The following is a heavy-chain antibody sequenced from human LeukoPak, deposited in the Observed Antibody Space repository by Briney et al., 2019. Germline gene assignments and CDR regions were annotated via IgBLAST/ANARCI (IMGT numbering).Heavy chain of an antibody. Sequence: PGGSLRLSCAASGFTFSSYGMHWVRQAPGKGLEWVAVISYDGSNKYYADSVKGRFTISRDNSKNTLYLQMNSLRAENTAVYYCAAKGNGYTGIYLFAHWGQGTLVTVSS. CDR3: AAKGNGYTGIYLFAH. J-gene: IGHJ4*02. CDR2: ISYDGSNK. CDR1: GFTFSSYG. V-gene: IGHV3-30*03. D-gene: IGHD1-26*01.